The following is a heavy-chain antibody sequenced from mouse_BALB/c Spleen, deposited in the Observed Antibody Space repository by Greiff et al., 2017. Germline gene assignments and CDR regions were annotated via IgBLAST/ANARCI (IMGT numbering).Heavy chain of an antibody. CDR3: ATLTYYAMDY. J-gene: IGHJ4*01. CDR1: GYTFTSYW. CDR2: INPSTGYT. V-gene: IGHV1-7*01. Sequence: VQLQQSGAELAKPGASVKMSCKASGYTFTSYWMHWVKQRPGQGLEWIGYINPSTGYTEYNQKFKDKATLTADKSSSTAYMQLSSLTSEDSAVYYCATLTYYAMDYWGQGTSVTVSS.